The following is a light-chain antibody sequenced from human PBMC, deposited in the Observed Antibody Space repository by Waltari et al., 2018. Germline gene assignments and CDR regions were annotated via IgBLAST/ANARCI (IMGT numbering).Light chain of an antibody. Sequence: DIQMTQSPSSVSASVRDRATITCRASQGISSWLAWYQKKPGKAPKLLTYGASTLLSGVPSRFSGSGSGTDFTLTISNLQPEDFATYFCQQADSFPHTFGQGTKVEI. CDR2: GAS. V-gene: IGKV1-12*01. CDR3: QQADSFPHT. J-gene: IGKJ2*01. CDR1: QGISSW.